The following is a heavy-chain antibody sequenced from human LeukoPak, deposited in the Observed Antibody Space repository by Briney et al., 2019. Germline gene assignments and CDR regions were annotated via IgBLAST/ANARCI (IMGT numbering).Heavy chain of an antibody. J-gene: IGHJ4*02. D-gene: IGHD1-26*01. CDR1: GGSISSYY. CDR3: AREGKGGSLQY. V-gene: IGHV4-59*01. CDR2: IYYSGST. Sequence: PSETLSLTCTVSGGSISSYYWSWIRQPPGKGLEWIGYIYYSGSTNYNPSLKSRITMSVDTSKNQFSLNFNSVTAADTAVYYCAREGKGGSLQYWGQGTLVTVSS.